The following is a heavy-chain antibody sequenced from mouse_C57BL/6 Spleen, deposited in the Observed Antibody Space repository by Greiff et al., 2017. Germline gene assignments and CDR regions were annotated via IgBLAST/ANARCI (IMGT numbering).Heavy chain of an antibody. CDR1: GYTFTSYW. CDR2: IHPSSGST. Sequence: QVQLQQPGAELVKPGASVKLSCKASGYTFTSYWMHWVKQRPGQGLEWIGMIHPSSGSTNYNEKFKSKATLTVDKSSSTAYMQLSSLTSEDSAVYYCARWLTDAIDYWGQGTSVTVSS. V-gene: IGHV1-64*01. CDR3: ARWLTDAIDY. J-gene: IGHJ4*01. D-gene: IGHD4-1*01.